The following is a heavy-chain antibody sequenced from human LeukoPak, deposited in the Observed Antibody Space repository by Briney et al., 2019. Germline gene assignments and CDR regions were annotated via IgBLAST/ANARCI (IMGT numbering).Heavy chain of an antibody. J-gene: IGHJ4*02. Sequence: GGSLRLSCAASGFTFSNAWMSWVRQAPGKGLEWVGRIKSKTDGGTTDYAAPVKGRFTISRDDSKNTLYLQMNSLKTEDTAVYYCTTAELVGATQTAGWGQGTLVTVSS. V-gene: IGHV3-15*01. D-gene: IGHD1-26*01. CDR1: GFTFSNAW. CDR3: TTAELVGATQTAG. CDR2: IKSKTDGGTT.